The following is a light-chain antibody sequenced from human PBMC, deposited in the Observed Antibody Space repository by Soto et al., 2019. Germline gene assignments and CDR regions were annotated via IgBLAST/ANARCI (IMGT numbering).Light chain of an antibody. Sequence: EIVMTQSPATLSVSPGERATLSCRASQTVNNNLAWYQQKPGQAPRLLIYGASARATGIPARFSGSGYGTEFTLTISSLQSEDFAVYYRQQYNNWPLTFGGGTKVEIK. V-gene: IGKV3-15*01. J-gene: IGKJ4*01. CDR1: QTVNNN. CDR2: GAS. CDR3: QQYNNWPLT.